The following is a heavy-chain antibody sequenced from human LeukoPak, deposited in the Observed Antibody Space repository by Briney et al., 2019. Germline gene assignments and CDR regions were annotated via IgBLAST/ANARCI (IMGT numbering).Heavy chain of an antibody. D-gene: IGHD3-16*02. Sequence: SETLSLTCTVSGGSVSSGSYYWSWIRQPPGKGLEWIGYIYYSGSTNYNPSLKSRVTISVDTSKNQFSLKLSSVTAADTAVYYCARDLSAYYDYVWGSYRPGYPSPYYYYGMDVWGQGTTVTVSS. CDR3: ARDLSAYYDYVWGSYRPGYPSPYYYYGMDV. V-gene: IGHV4-61*01. CDR1: GGSVSSGSYY. CDR2: IYYSGST. J-gene: IGHJ6*02.